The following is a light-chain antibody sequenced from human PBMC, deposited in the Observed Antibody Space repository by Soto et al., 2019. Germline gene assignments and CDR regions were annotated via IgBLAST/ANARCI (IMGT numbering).Light chain of an antibody. J-gene: IGLJ1*01. CDR3: SSYTSGRDVYV. CDR2: EVS. Sequence: QSALTQPASVSGSPGQSITISCTGTSSDVGGYNYVSWYQHHPGKAPKLMIYEVSNRPSGVSYRFSGSKSGNTASLTISGLQAEDEADYYCSSYTSGRDVYVFGGGTKVTVL. CDR1: SSDVGGYNY. V-gene: IGLV2-14*01.